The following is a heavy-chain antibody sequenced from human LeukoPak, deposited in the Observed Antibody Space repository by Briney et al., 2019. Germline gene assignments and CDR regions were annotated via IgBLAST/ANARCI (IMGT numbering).Heavy chain of an antibody. J-gene: IGHJ4*02. CDR1: GGSISSQY. Sequence: PSETLSLTCTVSGGSISSQYWSLIRQPPGKGLEWIGYIYYSGITKYSPSLKSRVTISVDTSKNQFSLRLTSVTAADTAVYYCARTSYHYNSGDYGWYFDCWGQGTLVTVSA. D-gene: IGHD3-10*01. CDR3: ARTSYHYNSGDYGWYFDC. V-gene: IGHV4-59*11. CDR2: IYYSGIT.